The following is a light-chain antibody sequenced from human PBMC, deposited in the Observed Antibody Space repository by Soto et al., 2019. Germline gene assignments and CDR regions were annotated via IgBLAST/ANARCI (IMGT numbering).Light chain of an antibody. Sequence: QSALTQRASVSGSPGQSITISCTGTSSDVGGYKYVSWYQQHPDKAPKLINFEVSNPPSGISSRFSGSKSGNTASLTISGLQAEDGADYYCASYTSSSTSVIFGRGTKLTVL. CDR3: ASYTSSSTSVI. J-gene: IGLJ2*01. CDR2: EVS. CDR1: SSDVGGYKY. V-gene: IGLV2-14*01.